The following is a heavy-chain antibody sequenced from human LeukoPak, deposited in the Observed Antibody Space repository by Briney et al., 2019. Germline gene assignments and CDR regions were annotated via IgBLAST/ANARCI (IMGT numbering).Heavy chain of an antibody. D-gene: IGHD4-17*01. J-gene: IGHJ4*02. CDR3: ARDFNGDYAY. Sequence: SGGSLRLSCAASGFSFSSYSINWVRQAPGKGLEWVSHISSSSTIIYYADSVKGRFAISRDNAKNSLYLQMNSLRAEDTAMYYCARDFNGDYAYWGQGTLVTVSS. CDR2: ISSSSTII. V-gene: IGHV3-48*01. CDR1: GFSFSSYS.